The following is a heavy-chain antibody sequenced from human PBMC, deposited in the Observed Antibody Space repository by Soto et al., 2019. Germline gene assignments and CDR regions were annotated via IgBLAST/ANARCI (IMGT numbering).Heavy chain of an antibody. CDR2: IHPGDSDT. V-gene: IGHV5-51*01. Sequence: GESLKISCSTSGYTFTTYWIGWVRQMPGKGLEWMGIIHPGDSDTRYSPSFQGQVTISADKSISTAYLQWSSLKASDTAIYYCARSRTYGGNSFDYWGQGTLVTVS. J-gene: IGHJ4*02. CDR3: ARSRTYGGNSFDY. D-gene: IGHD2-15*01. CDR1: GYTFTTYW.